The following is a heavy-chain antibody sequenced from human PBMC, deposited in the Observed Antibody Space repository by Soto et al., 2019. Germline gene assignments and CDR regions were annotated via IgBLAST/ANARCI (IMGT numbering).Heavy chain of an antibody. D-gene: IGHD2-8*01. Sequence: SETLSLTCAVSGGSLSSSSWWSWVRQPPGKTLEWLGEIFYSGSTKYNPSLNSRVTISADQSKNDFSLRLSSMTAADTAVYYCVHHGGVPYYHDFWGQGMLVTVSS. CDR2: IFYSGST. CDR3: VHHGGVPYYHDF. V-gene: IGHV4-4*02. CDR1: GGSLSSSSW. J-gene: IGHJ4*02.